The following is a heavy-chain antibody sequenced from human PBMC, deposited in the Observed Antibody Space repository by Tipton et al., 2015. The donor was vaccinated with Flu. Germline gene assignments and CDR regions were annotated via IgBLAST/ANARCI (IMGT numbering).Heavy chain of an antibody. V-gene: IGHV4-38-2*01. CDR3: ERMTTALNFDY. J-gene: IGHJ4*02. Sequence: LRLSCAVSGYSISSGYYWGWIRQPPGKGLGWLGSIYHSRSTYYNPSLKSRVTISVDTSKNQFSLKLSSVTAADTAVYYCERMTTALNFDYWGQGTLVTVYS. CDR1: GYSISSGYY. D-gene: IGHD4-11*01. CDR2: IYHSRST.